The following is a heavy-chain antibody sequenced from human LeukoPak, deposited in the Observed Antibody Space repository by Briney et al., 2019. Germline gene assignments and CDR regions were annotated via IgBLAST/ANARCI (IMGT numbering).Heavy chain of an antibody. V-gene: IGHV4-4*07. J-gene: IGHJ3*02. CDR2: IYTSGST. D-gene: IGHD6-13*01. CDR1: GGSISSYY. Sequence: SETLSLTCTVSGGSISSYYWSWIRQPAGKGLEWIGRIYTSGSTNYNPSLKSRVTMSVDTSKNQFSLKLSSVTAADTAVYYCARDRTTAAGTDDAFDIWGQGTMVTVSS. CDR3: ARDRTTAAGTDDAFDI.